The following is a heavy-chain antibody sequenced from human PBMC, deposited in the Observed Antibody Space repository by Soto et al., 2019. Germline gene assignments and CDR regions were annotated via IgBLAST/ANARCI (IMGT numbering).Heavy chain of an antibody. J-gene: IGHJ4*02. CDR1: GFTFSSYA. CDR2: ISGVGGST. CDR3: ATYAQWFGELLGY. V-gene: IGHV3-23*01. Sequence: PGGSLRLSCAASGFTFSSYAMSWVRQAPGKGLEWVSTISGVGGSTYYADSVKGRFTISRDNSKNTLSLQMNSLRAEDTAVYYCATYAQWFGELLGYWGQGTLVTVSS. D-gene: IGHD3-10*01.